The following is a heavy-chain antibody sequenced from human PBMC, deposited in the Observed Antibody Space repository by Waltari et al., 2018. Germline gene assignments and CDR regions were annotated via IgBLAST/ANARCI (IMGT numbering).Heavy chain of an antibody. CDR2: INSDGSST. V-gene: IGHV3-74*01. Sequence: VQLEESGGGLVQPGGSLRLSCAASGFTFSSYWMHWVRQAPGKGLVWVSRINSDGSSTSYADSVKGRFTISRDNAKNTLYLQMNSLRAEDTAVYYCASYMTTVPLRAFDIWGQGTMVTVSS. J-gene: IGHJ3*02. CDR1: GFTFSSYW. CDR3: ASYMTTVPLRAFDI. D-gene: IGHD4-17*01.